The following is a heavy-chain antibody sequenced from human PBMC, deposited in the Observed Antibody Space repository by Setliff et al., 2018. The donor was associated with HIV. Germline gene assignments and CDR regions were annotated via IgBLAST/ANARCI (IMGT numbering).Heavy chain of an antibody. CDR2: IRYDGNDK. J-gene: IGHJ6*02. CDR3: ARGSLRGVLALGMDV. CDR1: AFIFTTYG. D-gene: IGHD3-10*01. V-gene: IGHV3-30*02. Sequence: GGSLRLSCEASAFIFTTYGMHWVRQAPGKGLEWIACIRYDGNDKYYADSVKGRFTISRDNAKNSLYLQMNSLRAEDTAIYYCARGSLRGVLALGMDVWGQGTTVTVSS.